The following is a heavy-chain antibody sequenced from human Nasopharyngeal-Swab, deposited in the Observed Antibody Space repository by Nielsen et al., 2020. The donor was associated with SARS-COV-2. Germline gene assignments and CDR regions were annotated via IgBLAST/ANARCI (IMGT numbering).Heavy chain of an antibody. V-gene: IGHV3-53*01. J-gene: IGHJ4*02. CDR1: GFTVSSNY. CDR2: IYSGGST. CDR3: ARGRGGFGYGDYVDY. D-gene: IGHD4-17*01. Sequence: GGSLRLFCAASGFTVSSNYMSWVRQAPGKGLEWVSVIYSGGSTYYADSVKGRFTISKDNSKNTLYLQMNSLRAEDTAVYYCARGRGGFGYGDYVDYWGQGTLVTVSS.